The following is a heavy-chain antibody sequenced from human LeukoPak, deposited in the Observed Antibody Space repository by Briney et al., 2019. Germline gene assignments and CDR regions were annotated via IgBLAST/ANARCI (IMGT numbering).Heavy chain of an antibody. Sequence: ASVKVSCKPSGYTFTGYYMHWVRQAPGQGLEWMGWINPNSGGTNYAQKFEGRVTMNRDTSISTAYMELSRLRSDDTAVYYCARESTVRPIRWFDPWGQGTLVTVSS. CDR3: ARESTVRPIRWFDP. CDR1: GYTFTGYY. D-gene: IGHD6-25*01. CDR2: INPNSGGT. J-gene: IGHJ5*02. V-gene: IGHV1-2*02.